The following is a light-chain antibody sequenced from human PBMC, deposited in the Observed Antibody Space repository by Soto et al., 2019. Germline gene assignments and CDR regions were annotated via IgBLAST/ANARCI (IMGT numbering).Light chain of an antibody. CDR1: QSVSSN. J-gene: IGKJ4*01. V-gene: IGKV3-15*01. CDR3: QQYNNWPPLT. Sequence: EIVVTQSPATLSVSPGERATLSCRASQSVSSNLAWYQQKPGQAPRLLIYGASTRATGIPARFSGSGSGTEFTLTISSLQSEDFAVYYCQQYNNWPPLTFGGGTKVDSK. CDR2: GAS.